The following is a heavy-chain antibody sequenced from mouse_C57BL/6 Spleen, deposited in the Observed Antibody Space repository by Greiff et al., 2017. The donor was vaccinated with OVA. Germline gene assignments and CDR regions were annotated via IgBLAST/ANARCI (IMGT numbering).Heavy chain of an antibody. D-gene: IGHD2-4*01. Sequence: QVTLKVSGPGILQPSQTLSLTCSFSGFSLSTFGMGVGWIRQPSGKGLEWLAHIWWDDDKYYNPALKSRLTISKDTSKHQVFLKIANVDTADTATYYCARIGVLYDYDKVWYCDVWGTGTTVTVSS. V-gene: IGHV8-8*01. CDR3: ARIGVLYDYDKVWYCDV. CDR2: IWWDDDK. J-gene: IGHJ1*03. CDR1: GFSLSTFGMG.